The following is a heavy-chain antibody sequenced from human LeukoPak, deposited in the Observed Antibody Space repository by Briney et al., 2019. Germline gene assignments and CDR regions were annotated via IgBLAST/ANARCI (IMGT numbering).Heavy chain of an antibody. J-gene: IGHJ3*02. CDR2: VGSGGSPT. V-gene: IGHV3-23*01. CDR3: AKDLLERNVVYDAFDI. Sequence: PGGSLRLSCAASGFTFRDFAMNWVRQAPGKGLEWVSRVGSGGSPTHYADSVKGRFTVSRDNSKNTLYLQMNNLRVEDTAIFYCAKDLLERNVVYDAFDIWGHGTIVIVCS. D-gene: IGHD5/OR15-5a*01. CDR1: GFTFRDFA.